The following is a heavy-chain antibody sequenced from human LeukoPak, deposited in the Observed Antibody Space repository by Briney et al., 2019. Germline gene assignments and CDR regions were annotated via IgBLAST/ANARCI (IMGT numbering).Heavy chain of an antibody. J-gene: IGHJ4*02. Sequence: PGGSETLYCAASGFTFSSYGMHWVRQAPGKGLEWVAVISYDGSNKYYADSVKGRFTISRDNSKNTLYLQMNSLRAEATAVYYCAKDRYSQLAIDYWGQGNLGTVSS. CDR1: GFTFSSYG. D-gene: IGHD1-14*01. V-gene: IGHV3-30*18. CDR3: AKDRYSQLAIDY. CDR2: ISYDGSNK.